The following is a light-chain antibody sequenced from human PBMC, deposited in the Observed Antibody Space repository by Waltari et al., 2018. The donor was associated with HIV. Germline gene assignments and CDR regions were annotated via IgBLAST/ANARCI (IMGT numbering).Light chain of an antibody. Sequence: DIQITQSPSTLSASIGDRVSITCRASHNVGDWLAWYQQKPGKAPSLLISKASTLESGVPTNFSGSGSGTYFTLTISGLRPDDFATYYCQQYSSFPVTFGQGTKL. CDR3: QQYSSFPVT. J-gene: IGKJ2*01. CDR2: KAS. V-gene: IGKV1-5*03. CDR1: HNVGDW.